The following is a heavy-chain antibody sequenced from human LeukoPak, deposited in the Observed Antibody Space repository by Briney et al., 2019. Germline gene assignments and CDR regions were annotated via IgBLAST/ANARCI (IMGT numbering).Heavy chain of an antibody. V-gene: IGHV1-2*02. Sequence: GASVKVSCKASGYTFTGYYIHWVGQAPGQGLEGMGWINPKSGGTNYAQKFQGRVTMTRDTSNSTAYIELSSLRSEDTAVYYCATRYYYDSIGTDWRDWGQRTLVTVSS. J-gene: IGHJ4*02. D-gene: IGHD3-22*01. CDR2: INPKSGGT. CDR3: ATRYYYDSIGTDWRD. CDR1: GYTFTGYY.